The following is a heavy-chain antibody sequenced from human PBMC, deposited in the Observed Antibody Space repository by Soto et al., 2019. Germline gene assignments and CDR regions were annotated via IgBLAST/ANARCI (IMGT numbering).Heavy chain of an antibody. D-gene: IGHD6-13*01. CDR2: IYYSGST. Sequence: SETLSLTCTVSGGSISSSSYYWGWIRQPPGKGLEWIGSIYYSGSTYYNPSLKSRVTISVDTSKNQFSLKLSSVTAADTAVYYCARRNTSSSWRYYYYYYGMDVWGQGTTVTVSS. J-gene: IGHJ6*02. CDR1: GGSISSSSYY. V-gene: IGHV4-39*01. CDR3: ARRNTSSSWRYYYYYYGMDV.